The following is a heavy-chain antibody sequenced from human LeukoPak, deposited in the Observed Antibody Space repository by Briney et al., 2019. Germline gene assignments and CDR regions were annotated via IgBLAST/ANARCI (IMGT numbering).Heavy chain of an antibody. CDR1: GGSISSSSYY. CDR2: IYYSGST. J-gene: IGHJ3*02. D-gene: IGHD3-22*01. CDR3: ARGDYDDAFDI. V-gene: IGHV4-39*07. Sequence: SETLSLTCTVSGGSISSSSYYWGWIRQPPGKGLEWIGSIYYSGSTYYNPSLKSRVTISVDTSKNQFSLKLSSVTAADTAVYYCARGDYDDAFDIWGQGTMVTVSS.